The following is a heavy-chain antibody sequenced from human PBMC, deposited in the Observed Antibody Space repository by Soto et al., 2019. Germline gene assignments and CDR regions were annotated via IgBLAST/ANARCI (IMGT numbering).Heavy chain of an antibody. D-gene: IGHD3-3*01. Sequence: GTSVKVTCKESGYTYTSNYRHWVRQAPGQGLEWMGIINPSGGSTSYAQKFQGRVTMTRDTSTSTVYMELSSLRSEDTAVYYCASSGRTIFGVVKRSPAYFDYWGQGTLVTVSS. J-gene: IGHJ4*02. CDR1: GYTYTSNY. V-gene: IGHV1-46*01. CDR3: ASSGRTIFGVVKRSPAYFDY. CDR2: INPSGGST.